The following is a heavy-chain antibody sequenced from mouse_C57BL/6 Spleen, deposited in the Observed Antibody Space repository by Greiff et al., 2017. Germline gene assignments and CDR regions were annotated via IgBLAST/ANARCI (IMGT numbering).Heavy chain of an antibody. V-gene: IGHV5-4*01. CDR2: ISAGGSYT. D-gene: IGHD2-4*01. CDR1: GFTFSSYA. CDR3: AREWGMISNWYIDV. J-gene: IGHJ1*03. Sequence: EVKLVESGGGLVKPGGSLKLSCAASGFTFSSYAMSWVRQTPEKRLEWVATISAGGSYTYYPDNVKGRFTISRDNAKNNLYLQMSHLKSEDTAMYYSAREWGMISNWYIDVWGTGTTVTGSS.